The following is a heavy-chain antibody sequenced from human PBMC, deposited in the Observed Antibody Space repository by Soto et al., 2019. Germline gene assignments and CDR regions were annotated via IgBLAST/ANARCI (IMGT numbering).Heavy chain of an antibody. V-gene: IGHV4-34*01. CDR1: GGSFNDYY. CDR2: ISLSGSA. Sequence: SETLSLTCAVYGGSFNDYYWIRQPPGKGLEWIGDISLSGSANYNPSLKSRVTISVDTSKNQFSLNLSSVTAADTAVYYCARGAITMVPYWGQGTLVTVSS. D-gene: IGHD3-10*01. CDR3: ARGAITMVPY. J-gene: IGHJ4*02.